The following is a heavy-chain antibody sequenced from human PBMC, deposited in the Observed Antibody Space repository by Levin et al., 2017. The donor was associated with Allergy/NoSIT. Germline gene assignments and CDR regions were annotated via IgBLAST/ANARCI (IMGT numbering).Heavy chain of an antibody. CDR1: GFSVNTNY. D-gene: IGHD4-17*01. V-gene: IGHV3-53*01. J-gene: IGHJ4*02. Sequence: PGGSLRLSCAASGFSVNTNYMAWVRQAPGKGLDWVSLIYGAGITHYADSVKGRFTISRDNSKNTLYLQMNSLTAEDTAVYYCARGLAFGDYVLGYWGQGTRVTVSS. CDR3: ARGLAFGDYVLGY. CDR2: IYGAGIT.